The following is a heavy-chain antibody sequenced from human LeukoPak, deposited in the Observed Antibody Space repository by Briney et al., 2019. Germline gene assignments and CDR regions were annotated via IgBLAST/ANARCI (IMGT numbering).Heavy chain of an antibody. D-gene: IGHD3-22*01. CDR3: ARALSYYYDSSAGY. Sequence: SETLSLTCTVSGGSISSYYWSWIRQPPGKGLEWIAYISDIGSINYNPSLKSRVTISVDTSKNQFSLKLSSVTAADTAVYYCARALSYYYDSSAGYWGQGTLVTVSS. J-gene: IGHJ4*02. V-gene: IGHV4-59*12. CDR1: GGSISSYY. CDR2: ISDIGSI.